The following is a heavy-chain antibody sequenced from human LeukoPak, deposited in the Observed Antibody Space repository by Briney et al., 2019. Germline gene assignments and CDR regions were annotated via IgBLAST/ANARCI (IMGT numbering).Heavy chain of an antibody. CDR3: VRTAGIFWSGAYYFDS. CDR1: GDTFTSYD. CDR2: MNPNSGST. J-gene: IGHJ4*02. Sequence: ASVKVSCKASGDTFTSYDANWVRQATGQRLEWMGWMNPNSGSTGYAQKFQGRVTMTRNTSINTAYMEVSSLRSEDTAVYYCVRTAGIFWSGAYYFDSWGQGTLVTVSS. V-gene: IGHV1-8*01. D-gene: IGHD3-3*01.